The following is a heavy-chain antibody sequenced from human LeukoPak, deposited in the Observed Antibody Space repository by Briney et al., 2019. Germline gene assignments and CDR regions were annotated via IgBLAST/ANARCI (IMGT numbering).Heavy chain of an antibody. D-gene: IGHD2-15*01. CDR1: GFTFSGSA. J-gene: IGHJ6*02. V-gene: IGHV3-73*01. Sequence: PGGSLKLSCAASGFTFSGSAMHWVRQASGKGLEWAGRIRSKANSYATAYAASVKGRFTISRDDSKNTAYLQMNSLKTEDTAVYYCTSLIGYCSGGSCPNYYYYGMDVWGQGTTVTVSS. CDR2: IRSKANSYAT. CDR3: TSLIGYCSGGSCPNYYYYGMDV.